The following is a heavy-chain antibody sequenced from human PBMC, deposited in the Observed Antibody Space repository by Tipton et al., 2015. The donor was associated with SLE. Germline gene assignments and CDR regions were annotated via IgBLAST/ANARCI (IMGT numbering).Heavy chain of an antibody. CDR2: IYSGGST. V-gene: IGHV3-53*05. D-gene: IGHD1-26*01. CDR1: GFTVSSVY. CDR3: ARAPEWELRS. J-gene: IGHJ5*02. Sequence: SLRLSCAASGFTVSSVYMSWVRQAPGKGLEWVSIIYSGGSTYYADSVKGRFTISRDSSKNTLYLQMNSLRAEDTAVYYCARAPEWELRSWGQGTLVTVSS.